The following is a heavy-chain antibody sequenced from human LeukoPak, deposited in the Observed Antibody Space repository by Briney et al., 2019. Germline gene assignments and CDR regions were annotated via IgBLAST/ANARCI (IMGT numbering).Heavy chain of an antibody. CDR2: INHTGRT. D-gene: IGHD6-13*01. Sequence: SETLSLTCAVYNGSFSGYYWSWIRQSPEKGLEWIGEINHTGRTNYNPALKSRVIISVDTFKNQFSLKLKSVTAADTAIYFCARGSSTAYVWGQGTLVAVSS. CDR1: NGSFSGYY. V-gene: IGHV4-34*01. J-gene: IGHJ4*02. CDR3: ARGSSTAYV.